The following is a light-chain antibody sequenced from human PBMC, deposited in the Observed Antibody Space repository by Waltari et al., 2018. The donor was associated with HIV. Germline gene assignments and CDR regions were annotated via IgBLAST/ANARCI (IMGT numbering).Light chain of an antibody. J-gene: IGLJ2*01. Sequence: SYELTQPPSMSVYPGQTANITCSGDKLGNEYACWYQQKAGQSPVLVIFKDTRRPSGIPERFSGSTSGNTATLTISGSLPADEGDYYCQAWDNSVVVFGGGTRLTVL. CDR2: KDT. V-gene: IGLV3-1*01. CDR1: KLGNEY. CDR3: QAWDNSVVV.